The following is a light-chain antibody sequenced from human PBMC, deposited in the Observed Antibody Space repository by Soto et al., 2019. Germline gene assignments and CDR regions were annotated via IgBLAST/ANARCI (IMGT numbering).Light chain of an antibody. V-gene: IGLV2-14*03. Sequence: QSALTQPASVSGSPGQSITISCTGTSSDVGSYNYVSWYQFYPGKAPKLMIYDVSNRPSGVSDRFSGSKSGNTASLTISGLLAENEADYYCSSYTSSSFPVIYGGGTKLTVL. CDR1: SSDVGSYNY. CDR3: SSYTSSSFPVI. CDR2: DVS. J-gene: IGLJ2*01.